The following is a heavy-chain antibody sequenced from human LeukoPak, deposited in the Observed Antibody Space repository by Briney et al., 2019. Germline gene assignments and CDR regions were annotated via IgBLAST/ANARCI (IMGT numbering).Heavy chain of an antibody. D-gene: IGHD3-10*01. CDR2: IRYDGSNK. Sequence: PGGSLRLSCAASGFTFSSYGMHWVRQAPGKGLEWVAFIRYDGSNKYYADSVKGRFTISRDNSKNTLYLQMSSLRAEDTAVYYCAKDRGRQGIRGIIISYYFDYWGQGTLVTVSS. V-gene: IGHV3-30*02. J-gene: IGHJ4*02. CDR3: AKDRGRQGIRGIIISYYFDY. CDR1: GFTFSSYG.